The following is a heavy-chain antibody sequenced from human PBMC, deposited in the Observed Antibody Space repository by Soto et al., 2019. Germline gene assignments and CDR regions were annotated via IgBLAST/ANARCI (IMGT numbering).Heavy chain of an antibody. CDR2: ISASGGYT. V-gene: IGHV3-23*01. J-gene: IGHJ3*01. Sequence: GGSLRLSCAVSGFTFSNYAMSWVRQAPGKGLEWVSSISASGGYTYHANSVRGRFTISRDNSKNTLFLHMNSLRADDTAIYYCAKVRRTSKNAFEVWGQGTMVTVSS. CDR1: GFTFSNYA. CDR3: AKVRRTSKNAFEV. D-gene: IGHD6-6*01.